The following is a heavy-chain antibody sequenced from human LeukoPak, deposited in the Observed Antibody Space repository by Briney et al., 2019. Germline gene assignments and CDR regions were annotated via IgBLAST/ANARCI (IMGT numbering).Heavy chain of an antibody. CDR2: IYISGST. CDR3: ARDPWYSNEPASDY. D-gene: IGHD6-13*01. V-gene: IGHV4-4*07. J-gene: IGHJ4*02. Sequence: SETLSLTCTVSGGSISNYYWSWIRQPAGKGLEWIGRIYISGSTNYNPSLKSRVTMSVDTSKNQFSLKLNSVTAADTPVYYCARDPWYSNEPASDYWGQGTLVAVSS. CDR1: GGSISNYY.